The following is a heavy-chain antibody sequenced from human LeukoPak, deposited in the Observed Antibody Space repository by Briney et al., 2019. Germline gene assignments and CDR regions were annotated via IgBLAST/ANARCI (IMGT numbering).Heavy chain of an antibody. J-gene: IGHJ4*02. CDR3: AKSYASGSFYDY. Sequence: GGTLRLSCAASGFTFSNYGMSWVRQSPGKGLEWVSRVSGSGGRTYYADSVKGRFTISRDNSKNTLSLQMNNLRADDTAVYYCAKSYASGSFYDYWGQGTLVTVSS. V-gene: IGHV3-23*01. D-gene: IGHD3-10*01. CDR1: GFTFSNYG. CDR2: VSGSGGRT.